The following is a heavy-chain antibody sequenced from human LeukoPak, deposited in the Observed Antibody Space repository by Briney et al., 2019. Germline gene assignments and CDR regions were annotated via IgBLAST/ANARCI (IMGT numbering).Heavy chain of an antibody. J-gene: IGHJ4*02. Sequence: ASVKVSCKASGYTFTGYYMHWVRQAPGQGLEWMGWINPNSGGTNYAQKFQGRVTMTRDTSISTAYMELSRLRSDDTAVYYCAASMYYYDSSGYPLFDYWGQGTLVTVSS. D-gene: IGHD3-22*01. V-gene: IGHV1-2*02. CDR2: INPNSGGT. CDR3: AASMYYYDSSGYPLFDY. CDR1: GYTFTGYY.